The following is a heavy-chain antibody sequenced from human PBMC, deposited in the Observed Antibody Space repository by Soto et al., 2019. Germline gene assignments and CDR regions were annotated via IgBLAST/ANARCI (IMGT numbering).Heavy chain of an antibody. CDR1: GYSFTNYW. CDR3: ARHDCSSTRCYNFGMDV. CDR2: IDPSDSYI. Sequence: GASLKISCKGSGYSFTNYWISWVRQMPGKGLEWMGRIDPSDSYIKYSPSFQGHVTISADNSISTAYLQWSSLKASDTAMYYCARHDCSSTRCYNFGMDVWGQGTPVTVSS. J-gene: IGHJ6*02. D-gene: IGHD2-2*02. V-gene: IGHV5-10-1*01.